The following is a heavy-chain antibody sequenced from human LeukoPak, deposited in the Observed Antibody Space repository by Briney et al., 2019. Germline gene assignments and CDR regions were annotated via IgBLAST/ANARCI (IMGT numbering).Heavy chain of an antibody. V-gene: IGHV3-23*01. CDR3: AREDSSGYFPN. D-gene: IGHD3-22*01. CDR1: GFTFWSYA. J-gene: IGHJ4*02. CDR2: ISSSDGST. Sequence: GGSLRLSCEASGFTFWSYAMNWVRQAPGKGLEWVSVISSSDGSTYYADSVKGRFTISRDNSKNTLYLQMNSLRAEDTAVYYCAREDSSGYFPNWGQGTLVTVSS.